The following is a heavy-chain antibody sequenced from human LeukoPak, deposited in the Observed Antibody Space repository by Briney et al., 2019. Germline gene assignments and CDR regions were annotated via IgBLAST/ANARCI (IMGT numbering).Heavy chain of an antibody. Sequence: ASVKVSCKASGYTFTGYYMHWVRQAPGQGLEWMGWINPTSGGTNYAQKFQGWVTMTRDTSISTAYMELSRLRSDDTAVYYCARVAYYYDSSGYYSAGYFDYWGQGTLVTVSS. J-gene: IGHJ4*02. CDR3: ARVAYYYDSSGYYSAGYFDY. V-gene: IGHV1-2*04. CDR2: INPTSGGT. D-gene: IGHD3-22*01. CDR1: GYTFTGYY.